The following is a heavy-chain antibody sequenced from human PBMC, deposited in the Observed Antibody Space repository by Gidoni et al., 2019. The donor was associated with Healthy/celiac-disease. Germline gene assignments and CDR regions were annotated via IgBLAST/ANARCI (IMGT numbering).Heavy chain of an antibody. D-gene: IGHD1-7*01. V-gene: IGHV4-39*01. J-gene: IGHJ6*02. CDR1: GGSISSSSYY. Sequence: QLQLQESGPGLVKPSETLSLTCTVSGGSISSSSYYWGWIRQPPGKGLEWIGSIYYSGSTYYNPSLKSRVTISVDTSKNQFSLKLSSVTAADTAVYYCARQIPTGTTYPVARYYGMDVWGQGTTVTVSS. CDR3: ARQIPTGTTYPVARYYGMDV. CDR2: IYYSGST.